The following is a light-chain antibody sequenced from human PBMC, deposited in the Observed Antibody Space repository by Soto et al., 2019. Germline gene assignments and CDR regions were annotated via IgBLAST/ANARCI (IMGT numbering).Light chain of an antibody. CDR2: DTS. CDR1: QSVGNNK. J-gene: IGKJ4*01. V-gene: IGKV3-20*01. CDR3: QQYENTPLS. Sequence: ESVLTQSPGTLSLSPGERATLSCRASQSVGNNKLAWYQQKRGQAPMFLMYDTSTRATGIPDRFSCRGSGTDFTLPISRLEPDDFAVYYCQQYENTPLSFGGGNKVEMK.